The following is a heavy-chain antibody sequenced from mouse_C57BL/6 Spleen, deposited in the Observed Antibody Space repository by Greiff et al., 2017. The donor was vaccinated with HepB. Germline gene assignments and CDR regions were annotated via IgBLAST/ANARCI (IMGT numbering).Heavy chain of an antibody. Sequence: VKLQQPGAELVKPGASVKMSCKASGYTFTSYWITWVKQRPGQGLEWIGDIYPGSGSTNYNEKFKSKATLTVDTSSSTAYMQLSSLTSEDSAVYYCARSDYDRRAWFAYWGQGTLVTVSA. CDR2: IYPGSGST. V-gene: IGHV1-55*01. CDR1: GYTFTSYW. D-gene: IGHD2-4*01. CDR3: ARSDYDRRAWFAY. J-gene: IGHJ3*01.